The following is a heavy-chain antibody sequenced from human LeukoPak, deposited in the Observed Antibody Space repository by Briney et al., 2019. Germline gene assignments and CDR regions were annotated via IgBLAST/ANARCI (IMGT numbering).Heavy chain of an antibody. D-gene: IGHD2-2*01. CDR3: AKDLGTRGDAFDI. J-gene: IGHJ3*02. CDR1: GFTFDDYA. CDR2: ISWNSGSI. V-gene: IGHV3-9*03. Sequence: GGSLRLSCAASGFTFDDYAMHWVRQAPGKGLEWVSGISWNSGSIGYADSVKGRFTISRDNAKNSLYLQMNSLRAEDMALYYCAKDLGTRGDAFDIWGQGTMVTVSS.